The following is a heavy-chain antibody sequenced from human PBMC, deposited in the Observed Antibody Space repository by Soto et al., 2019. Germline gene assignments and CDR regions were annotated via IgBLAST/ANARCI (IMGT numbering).Heavy chain of an antibody. J-gene: IGHJ3*01. D-gene: IGHD5-12*01. CDR2: TYYRSKWYN. Sequence: SQTLSLTCAISGDSVSSNSAAWNWIRQSPSRGLEWLGRTYYRSKWYNDYAVSVKSRITINPDTSRNQFSLQLNSVTPEDTAVYYCARVPNPFLLKIGYEDAFDFSCQGIMVTLSS. CDR3: ARVPNPFLLKIGYEDAFDF. CDR1: GDSVSSNSAA. V-gene: IGHV6-1*01.